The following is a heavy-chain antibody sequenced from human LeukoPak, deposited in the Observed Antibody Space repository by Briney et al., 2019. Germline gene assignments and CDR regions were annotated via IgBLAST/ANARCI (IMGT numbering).Heavy chain of an antibody. V-gene: IGHV4-59*01. CDR3: ARYRQLVRDAFDI. J-gene: IGHJ3*02. CDR1: GGSISSYY. Sequence: SETLSLTCTVSGGSISSYYWSWIRQPPGKGLEWIGYIYYSGSTNYNPSLKSRVTISVDTSKNQFSLKLSSVTAADTAVYYCARYRQLVRDAFDIWGQGTMVTVSS. D-gene: IGHD6-13*01. CDR2: IYYSGST.